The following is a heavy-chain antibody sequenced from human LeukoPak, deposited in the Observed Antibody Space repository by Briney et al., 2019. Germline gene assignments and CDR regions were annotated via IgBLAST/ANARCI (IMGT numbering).Heavy chain of an antibody. J-gene: IGHJ4*02. CDR3: ARDMGYCSGGSCDHYFDY. D-gene: IGHD2-15*01. V-gene: IGHV3-11*04. CDR2: ISSSGSTI. CDR1: GFTFSDYY. Sequence: SGGSLRLSCAASGFTFSDYYMSWIRQAPGKGLEWVPYISSSGSTIYYADSVRGRFTISRDNAKNSLYLQMNSLRAEDTAVYYCARDMGYCSGGSCDHYFDYWGQGTLVTVSS.